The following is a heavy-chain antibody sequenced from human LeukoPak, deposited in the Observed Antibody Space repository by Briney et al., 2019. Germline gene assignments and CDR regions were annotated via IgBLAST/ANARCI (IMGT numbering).Heavy chain of an antibody. CDR2: IYTSGST. D-gene: IGHD3-22*01. CDR1: GGSISSYY. CDR3: ARARILYYYDSSGQEPLYYFDY. J-gene: IGHJ4*02. Sequence: PSETLSLTSTVSGGSISSYYWSWIRQPAGKGLEWIGRIYTSGSTNYNPSLKSRVTMSVDTSKNQFSLKLSSVTAADTAVYYCARARILYYYDSSGQEPLYYFDYWGQGTLVTVSS. V-gene: IGHV4-4*07.